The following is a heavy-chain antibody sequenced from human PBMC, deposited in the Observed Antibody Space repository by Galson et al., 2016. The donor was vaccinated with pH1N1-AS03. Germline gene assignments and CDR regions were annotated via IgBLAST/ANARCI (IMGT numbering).Heavy chain of an antibody. CDR3: AKGSGYCSDATCYRFDR. D-gene: IGHD2-15*01. CDR2: ISFSSTYI. Sequence: SLRLSCAASGFTFSSHSMNWVRQAPGKGLEWVSAISFSSTYIYYADSVQGRFTISRDDAKNSLHLQLNSLRAEDTALYYCAKGSGYCSDATCYRFDRWGQGTLVTVSS. CDR1: GFTFSSHS. V-gene: IGHV3-21*04. J-gene: IGHJ4*02.